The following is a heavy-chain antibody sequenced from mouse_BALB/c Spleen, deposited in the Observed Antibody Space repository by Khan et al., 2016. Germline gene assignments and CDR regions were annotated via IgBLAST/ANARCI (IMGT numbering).Heavy chain of an antibody. V-gene: IGHV5-6-5*01. D-gene: IGHD2-1*01. CDR2: ISSGGST. Sequence: EVVLVVSGGGLVKPGGSLKLSCAASGFTFSSYAMSWVRQTPEKRLEWVASISSGGSTYYPDSVQGRFTISRDNARHILNLQMKSLRYEDPAMYSCARAGYGNCGDDFDYWGQGTTLTVSS. J-gene: IGHJ2*01. CDR3: ARAGYGNCGDDFDY. CDR1: GFTFSSYA.